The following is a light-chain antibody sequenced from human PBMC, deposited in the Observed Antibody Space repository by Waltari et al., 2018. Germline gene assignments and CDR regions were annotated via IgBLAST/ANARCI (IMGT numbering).Light chain of an antibody. J-gene: IGLJ2*01. CDR3: QSSDNNTVF. V-gene: IGLV6-57*04. CDR1: GGSIASDY. CDR2: ENF. Sequence: FLLTQPHSVSESPGKTITTSCTRSGGSIASDYVQWYQQRPGSAPTTVIFENFQRPSGVPHRFSGSIDSSSNSASLIISGLKTEDEADYYCQSSDNNTVFFGGGTRLTVL.